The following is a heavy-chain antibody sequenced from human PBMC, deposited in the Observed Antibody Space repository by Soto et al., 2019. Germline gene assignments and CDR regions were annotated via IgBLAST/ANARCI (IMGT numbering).Heavy chain of an antibody. Sequence: QVQLQESGPGLVKPSETLSLTCTVSGGSVSSGSYYWGWIRQPPGKGLEWIGYISKSGSTKYNPPIKSRVPISVDTSKNQLSLKLSSVTAADTAVYYCARHGYSNLDYWGQGTLDTVSS. J-gene: IGHJ4*02. CDR1: GGSVSSGSYY. CDR3: ARHGYSNLDY. CDR2: ISKSGST. V-gene: IGHV4-61*01. D-gene: IGHD5-18*01.